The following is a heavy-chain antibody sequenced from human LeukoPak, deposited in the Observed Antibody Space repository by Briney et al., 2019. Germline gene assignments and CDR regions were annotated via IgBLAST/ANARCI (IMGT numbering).Heavy chain of an antibody. V-gene: IGHV4-39*01. J-gene: IGHJ4*02. D-gene: IGHD6-19*01. CDR3: ARHWGVSVSATLGHFDL. CDR1: GGSISSRGYS. CDR2: IYYTGTT. Sequence: SETLSLTCTVSGGSISSRGYSWGWIRQTPGKGLEWIGSIYYTGTTYDNPSLESPVTISIDTSKSQFSLRLNSVTAADTAVYYCARHWGVSVSATLGHFDLWGQGTLVTVSS.